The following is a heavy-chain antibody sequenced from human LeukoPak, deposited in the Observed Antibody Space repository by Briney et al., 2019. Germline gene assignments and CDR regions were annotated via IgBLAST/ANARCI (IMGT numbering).Heavy chain of an antibody. D-gene: IGHD2-8*01. Sequence: GGSLRLPCAGSGFTFSSYAMSWVRQAPGKGLEWVSAISDSGDYTYYADSVKGRFTISRDNSKNTLYLHVNSLRAEDTAVYYCAKDTSIGKYCTSGVCSPFDYWGQGTLVTVSS. CDR3: AKDTSIGKYCTSGVCSPFDY. CDR1: GFTFSSYA. V-gene: IGHV3-23*01. CDR2: ISDSGDYT. J-gene: IGHJ4*02.